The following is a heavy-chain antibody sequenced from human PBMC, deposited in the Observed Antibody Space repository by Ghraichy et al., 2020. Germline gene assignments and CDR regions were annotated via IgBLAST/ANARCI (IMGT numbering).Heavy chain of an antibody. J-gene: IGHJ4*02. CDR1: GFTFSSFA. Sequence: LTCAASGFTFSSFAMSWARQAPGKGLEWVSAISVNGDTTYYADSVKGRFTISRDISKNTLYLQMNSLRSEDTAVYYCAKVVTNHLGVVGYYFDYWGQGTLVTVSS. V-gene: IGHV3-23*01. CDR3: AKVVTNHLGVVGYYFDY. D-gene: IGHD1-14*01. CDR2: ISVNGDTT.